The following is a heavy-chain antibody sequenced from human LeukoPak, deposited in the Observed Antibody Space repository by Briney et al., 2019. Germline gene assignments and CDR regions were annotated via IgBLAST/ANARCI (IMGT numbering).Heavy chain of an antibody. CDR3: VKDVPQAYFDY. CDR2: IRSDGSVI. V-gene: IGHV3-30*02. Sequence: PGGSLRLSCAASGFTFNSYGMDWVRQAPGKGLEWVAFIRSDGSVIYYADSVKGRFTISRDNSKNRVYLQMNSLRAEDTAVYYCVKDVPQAYFDYWGQGNLVTVSS. CDR1: GFTFNSYG. J-gene: IGHJ4*02. D-gene: IGHD3-10*02.